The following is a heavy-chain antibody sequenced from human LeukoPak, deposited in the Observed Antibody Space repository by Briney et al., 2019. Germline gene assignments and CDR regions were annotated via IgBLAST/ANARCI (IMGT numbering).Heavy chain of an antibody. Sequence: SLRLSCAGSGFTFDNYGMHWVRQAPGKGLEWVSGISWNSGSLAYADSVKGRFTISRDNAKNSLYLQMNSLRAEDTALYYCAKVITIFGVLIGVDAFDIWGPGTMVTVSS. CDR3: AKVITIFGVLIGVDAFDI. CDR2: ISWNSGSL. CDR1: GFTFDNYG. J-gene: IGHJ3*02. V-gene: IGHV3-9*01. D-gene: IGHD3-3*01.